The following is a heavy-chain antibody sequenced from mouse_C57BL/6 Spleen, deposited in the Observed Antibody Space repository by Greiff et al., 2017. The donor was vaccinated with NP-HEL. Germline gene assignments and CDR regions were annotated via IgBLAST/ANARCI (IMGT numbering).Heavy chain of an antibody. CDR1: GYTFTSYD. V-gene: IGHV1-85*01. CDR3: ARYSNYEGCAY. CDR2: IYPRDGST. Sequence: QVQLQQSGPELVKPGASVKLSCKASGYTFTSYDINWVKQRPGQGLEWIGWIYPRDGSTKYNEKFKGKATLTVDTSSSTAYMELHSLTSEDSAVYFCARYSNYEGCAYWGQGTLVTVSA. J-gene: IGHJ3*01. D-gene: IGHD2-5*01.